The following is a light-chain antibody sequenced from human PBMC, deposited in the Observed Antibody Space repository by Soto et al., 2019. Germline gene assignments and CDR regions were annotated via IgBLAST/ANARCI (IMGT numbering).Light chain of an antibody. Sequence: NVLSQSPGTLSLSPGERATLSCRASQSVSNNYLAWYQQKPGQAPRLLIYGASNRATGIPDRFSGSGSGTDFTLTISRLEPEDFAVYYCQQYGSSGTFGQGTKVAIK. V-gene: IGKV3-20*01. CDR1: QSVSNNY. CDR3: QQYGSSGT. CDR2: GAS. J-gene: IGKJ1*01.